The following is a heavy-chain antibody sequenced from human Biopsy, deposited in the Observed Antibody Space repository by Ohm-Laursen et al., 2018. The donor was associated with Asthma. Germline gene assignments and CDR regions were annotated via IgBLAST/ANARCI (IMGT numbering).Heavy chain of an antibody. CDR3: VRDGTDDAFDI. CDR1: GFSFSNFG. CDR2: VSKDASTQ. D-gene: IGHD1-1*01. J-gene: IGHJ3*02. V-gene: IGHV3-30*03. Sequence: SLRLSCAASGFSFSNFGMHWVRQAPGKGLEWVGVVSKDASTQDYADSVKGRFTMARDNSKNTLDLQMNSLREEDTAVYYCVRDGTDDAFDIWGQGTVVSVSS.